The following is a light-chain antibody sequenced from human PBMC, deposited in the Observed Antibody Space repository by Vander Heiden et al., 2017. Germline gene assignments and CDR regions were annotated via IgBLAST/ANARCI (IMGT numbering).Light chain of an antibody. CDR3: QQRSNWPKLT. V-gene: IGKV3-11*01. Sequence: EIVLTQSPATLSLSPGESATLSCRASQSVSSYLAWYQQKPGQAPRLLIYDASNRANGIPARFSGSGSGTDFTLTISSLEPEDFAVYYCQQRSNWPKLTFGGGTKVEIK. CDR2: DAS. J-gene: IGKJ4*01. CDR1: QSVSSY.